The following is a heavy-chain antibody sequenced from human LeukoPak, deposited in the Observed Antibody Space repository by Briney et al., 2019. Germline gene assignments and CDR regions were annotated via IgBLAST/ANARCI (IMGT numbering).Heavy chain of an antibody. Sequence: SETLSLTCAVYGGSFSGYYWSWIRQPPGKGLEWIGEINHSGSTNYNPSLKSRVTISVDTSKNQFSLKLSSVTAADTAVYYCARHPLGSHSPRDYMDVWGKGTTVTISS. CDR1: GGSFSGYY. D-gene: IGHD6-13*01. J-gene: IGHJ6*03. CDR2: INHSGST. V-gene: IGHV4-34*01. CDR3: ARHPLGSHSPRDYMDV.